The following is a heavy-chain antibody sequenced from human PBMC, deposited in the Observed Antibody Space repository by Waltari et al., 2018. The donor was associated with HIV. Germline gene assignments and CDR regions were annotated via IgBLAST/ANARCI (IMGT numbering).Heavy chain of an antibody. CDR2: ISGSSSTM. D-gene: IGHD4-17*01. V-gene: IGHV3-48*02. CDR1: GFRFRSFG. CDR3: ARADVTTFDY. Sequence: EVHLVESGGALVQPGGSLSLSGAAAGFRFRSFGMIWVRQAPGKGLEWISYISGSSSTMYYADSVKGRFTISRDNAKNSVYLQMDSLRDEDTAVYYCARADVTTFDYWGQGARVTVSS. J-gene: IGHJ4*02.